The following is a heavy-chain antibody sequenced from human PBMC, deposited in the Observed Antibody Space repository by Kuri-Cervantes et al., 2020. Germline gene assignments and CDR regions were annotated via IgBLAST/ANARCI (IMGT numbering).Heavy chain of an antibody. D-gene: IGHD3-22*01. J-gene: IGHJ4*02. CDR2: IYYSGST. Sequence: SETLSLTCTVSGGSISSYYWSWIRQPPGKGLEWIGYIYYSGSTNYNPSLKSRVTISVDTSKTQFSLKLSSVTAADTAVYYCASITLLGGYCVSDWGQGTLVTVSS. CDR3: ASITLLGGYCVSD. CDR1: GGSISSYY. V-gene: IGHV4-59*12.